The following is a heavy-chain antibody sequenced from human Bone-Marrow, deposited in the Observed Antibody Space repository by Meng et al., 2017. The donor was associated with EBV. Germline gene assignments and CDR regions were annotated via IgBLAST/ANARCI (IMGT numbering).Heavy chain of an antibody. Sequence: EVALVESGGALVQPGGSLRLSCAASEFPFRSYWMHWVRQAPGEGLVWVSRINEDWSTTNYADSVKGRFTISRDNARNTLYLQMNSLRAEDTAVYYCSRDLAGSDDYWGQGTLVTVSS. CDR2: INEDWSTT. CDR3: SRDLAGSDDY. J-gene: IGHJ4*02. CDR1: EFPFRSYW. V-gene: IGHV3-74*01. D-gene: IGHD1-14*01.